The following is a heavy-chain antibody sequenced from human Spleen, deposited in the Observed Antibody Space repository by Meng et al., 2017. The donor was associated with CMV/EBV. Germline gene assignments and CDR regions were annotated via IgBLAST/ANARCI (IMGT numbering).Heavy chain of an antibody. Sequence: ETLSLTCTVSGGSISSGGYYWSWIRQPPGKALEWLAHIFSNDETSYRRSLISRLTISKDTSRGQVVLTMTNMDPVDTATYYCARWGGSHGGFDPWGQGTLVTVSS. J-gene: IGHJ5*02. CDR2: IFSNDET. CDR1: GGSISSGGYY. V-gene: IGHV2-26*01. CDR3: ARWGGSHGGFDP. D-gene: IGHD3-16*01.